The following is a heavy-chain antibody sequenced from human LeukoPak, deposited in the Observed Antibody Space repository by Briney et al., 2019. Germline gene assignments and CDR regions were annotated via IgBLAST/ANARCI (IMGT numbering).Heavy chain of an antibody. J-gene: IGHJ4*02. CDR3: AKDLFRNSLSY. CDR2: VSGSGGNT. CDR1: GFTFSSYA. Sequence: GGSLRLSCAASGFTFSSYAMSWVRQAPGKGLEWDSGVSGSGGNTYYADSVKGRFTISRDNSKNTLYLQMNSLRAEDTAVYYCAKDLFRNSLSYWGQGTLVTVSS. V-gene: IGHV3-23*01. D-gene: IGHD1-14*01.